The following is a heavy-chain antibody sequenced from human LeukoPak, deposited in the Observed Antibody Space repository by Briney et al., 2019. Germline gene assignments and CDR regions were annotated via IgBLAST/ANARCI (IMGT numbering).Heavy chain of an antibody. CDR3: AREDRDCSRTSCYSRPHVY. V-gene: IGHV3-13*01. CDR1: GFTFSSYD. J-gene: IGHJ4*02. D-gene: IGHD2-2*02. CDR2: IGTAGDT. Sequence: QPGGSMRLSCAASGFTFSSYDMHWGRQATGKGLEWVSAIGTAGDTYYPGSVKGRFTISRENAKNSLYLQMNSLRARDTAVYDCAREDRDCSRTSCYSRPHVYWGQGTLVTVSS.